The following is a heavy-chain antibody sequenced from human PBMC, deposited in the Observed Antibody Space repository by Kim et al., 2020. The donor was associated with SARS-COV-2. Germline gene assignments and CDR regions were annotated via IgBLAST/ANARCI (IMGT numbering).Heavy chain of an antibody. CDR3: ARDLEAPGYSSSWYGWFDP. CDR1: GFTFSSYA. V-gene: IGHV3-30*04. Sequence: GGSLRLSCAASGFTFSSYAMHWVRQAPGKGLEWVAVISYDGSNKYYADSVKGRFTISRDNSKNTLYLQMNSLRAEDTAVYYCARDLEAPGYSSSWYGWFDPWGQGTLVTVSS. D-gene: IGHD6-13*01. J-gene: IGHJ5*02. CDR2: ISYDGSNK.